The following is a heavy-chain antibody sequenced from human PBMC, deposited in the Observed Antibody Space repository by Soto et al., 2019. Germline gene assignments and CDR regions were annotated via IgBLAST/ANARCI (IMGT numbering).Heavy chain of an antibody. D-gene: IGHD2-2*02. Sequence: SVKVSCKASGGTFSSYAISWVRQAPGQGLEWMGGIIPIFGTANYAQKFQGRVTITADESTSTAYMELSSLRSEDTAVYYCARARCSSTSCYRLDGMDVWGQGTTVTVSS. CDR2: IIPIFGTA. V-gene: IGHV1-69*13. CDR3: ARARCSSTSCYRLDGMDV. J-gene: IGHJ6*02. CDR1: GGTFSSYA.